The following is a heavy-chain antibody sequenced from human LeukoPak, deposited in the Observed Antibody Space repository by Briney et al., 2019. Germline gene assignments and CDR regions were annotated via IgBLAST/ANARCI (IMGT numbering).Heavy chain of an antibody. CDR3: ARGARGDDAFDI. CDR2: IYHSGST. V-gene: IGHV4-30-2*01. Sequence: PSQTLSLTCAVSGGSISSGGYSWSWIRQPPGKGLEWIGYIYHSGSTYYNPSLKSRVTISVDRSKNQFSLKLSSVTAADTAVYYCARGARGDDAFDIWGQGTMATVSS. CDR1: GGSISSGGYS. J-gene: IGHJ3*02.